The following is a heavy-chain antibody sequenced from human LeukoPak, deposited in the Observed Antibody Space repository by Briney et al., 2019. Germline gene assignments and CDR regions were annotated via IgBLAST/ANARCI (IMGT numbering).Heavy chain of an antibody. D-gene: IGHD3-10*01. CDR1: GFTCSSYA. V-gene: IGHV3-64*01. J-gene: IGHJ4*02. CDR2: ISSNGGST. Sequence: AGGSLRRSGAASGFTCSSYAMHWVRQAPGKGLEYVSAISSNGGSTYYANSVKGRFTISRGNSKNTLYLQVGSLRAEDMAVYYCARGFPSPDKRPCWGQGTLVTVSS. CDR3: ARGFPSPDKRPC.